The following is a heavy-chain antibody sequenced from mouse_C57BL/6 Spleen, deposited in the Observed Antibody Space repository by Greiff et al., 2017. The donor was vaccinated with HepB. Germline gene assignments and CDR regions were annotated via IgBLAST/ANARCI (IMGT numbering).Heavy chain of an antibody. CDR1: GYTFTSYW. V-gene: IGHV1-7*01. D-gene: IGHD2-1*01. CDR2: INPSSGYP. J-gene: IGHJ2*01. CDR3: ARSGYGNYAYYFDY. Sequence: QVQLQQSGAELAKPGASVKLSCKASGYTFTSYWMHWVKPRPGQGLEWIGYINPSSGYPKYNQKFKDTATLTADKSSSTAYMQLSSLTYEDSAVYYCARSGYGNYAYYFDYWGQGTTLTVSS.